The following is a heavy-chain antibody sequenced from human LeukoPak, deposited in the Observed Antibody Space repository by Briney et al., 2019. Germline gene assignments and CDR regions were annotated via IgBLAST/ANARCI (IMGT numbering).Heavy chain of an antibody. CDR3: ARALWGRTTPDY. V-gene: IGHV4-39*07. D-gene: IGHD2/OR15-2a*01. CDR1: GFTFSTYG. J-gene: IGHJ4*02. CDR2: IYYSGST. Sequence: PGGSLRLSCAASGFTFSTYGMHWVRQPPGKGLEWIGSIYYSGSTYYNPSLKSRVTISVDTSKNQFSLKLSSVTAADTAVYYCARALWGRTTPDYWGQGTLVTVSS.